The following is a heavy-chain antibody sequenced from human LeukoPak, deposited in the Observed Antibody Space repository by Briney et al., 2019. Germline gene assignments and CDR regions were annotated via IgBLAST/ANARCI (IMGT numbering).Heavy chain of an antibody. CDR3: ARKTVTGFTYFDY. V-gene: IGHV4-59*12. J-gene: IGHJ4*02. CDR1: GGSISSYY. D-gene: IGHD3-9*01. Sequence: SETLSLTCTVSGGSISSYYWSWIRQPPGRGLEWIGYIYYSGSTNFNPSLKSRVTISVDKSKNQFSLKLSSVTAADTAVYYCARKTVTGFTYFDYWGQGTLVTVSS. CDR2: IYYSGST.